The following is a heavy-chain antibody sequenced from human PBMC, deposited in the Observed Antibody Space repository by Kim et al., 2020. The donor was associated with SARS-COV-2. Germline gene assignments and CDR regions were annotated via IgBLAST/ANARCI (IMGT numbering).Heavy chain of an antibody. CDR3: ARRDSGVGYSFDC. D-gene: IGHD1-26*01. Sequence: GGSLRLSCAVSGFTFSSYAMSWVRQAPGKGLEWVSTISSGGDGTRYADSVKGRFSISRDSAKNTVDLQMNSLRAADTATYYCARRDSGVGYSFDCWGLG. J-gene: IGHJ4*02. CDR1: GFTFSSYA. CDR2: ISSGGDGT. V-gene: IGHV3-23*01.